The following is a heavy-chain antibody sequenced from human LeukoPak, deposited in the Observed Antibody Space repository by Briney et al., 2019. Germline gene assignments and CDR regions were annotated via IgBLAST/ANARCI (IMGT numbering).Heavy chain of an antibody. D-gene: IGHD3-22*01. CDR2: IIPIFGSS. Sequence: GSSVKVSCKASGGTFSSSAISWVRQAPGQGLEWLGGIIPIFGSSNYAQNFQDRVTITADESTSTAYMELSSLRSDDTAVYYCARDRRGYYVLDAFDIWGQGTMVTVSS. CDR3: ARDRRGYYVLDAFDI. J-gene: IGHJ3*02. V-gene: IGHV1-69*01. CDR1: GGTFSSSA.